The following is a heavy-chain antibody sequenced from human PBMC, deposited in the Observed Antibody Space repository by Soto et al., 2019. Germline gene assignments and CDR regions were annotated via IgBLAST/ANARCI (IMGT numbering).Heavy chain of an antibody. CDR3: ASQNTALVQLEA. V-gene: IGHV4-39*01. D-gene: IGHD1-1*01. CDR2: IYYSGST. Sequence: SETLSLTCTVSGGSISSSSYYWGWIRQPPGKGLEWIGSIYYSGSTYYNPSLKSRVTISVDTSKNQFSLKLSSVTAADTAVYYCASQNTALVQLEAWGQGTLVTVSS. J-gene: IGHJ5*02. CDR1: GGSISSSSYY.